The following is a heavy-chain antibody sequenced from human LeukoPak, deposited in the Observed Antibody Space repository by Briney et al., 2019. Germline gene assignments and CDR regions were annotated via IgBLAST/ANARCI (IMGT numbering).Heavy chain of an antibody. D-gene: IGHD3-22*01. V-gene: IGHV3-30*01. CDR1: GFTFSSYA. Sequence: GRFLRLSCAASGFTFSSYAMHWVRQAPGKGLEWVAVISYDGSNKYYADSVKGRFTISRDNSKNTLYLQMNSLRAEDTAVYYCARGETYYYDSSGYYTGSYFDYWGQGTLVTVSS. CDR2: ISYDGSNK. J-gene: IGHJ4*02. CDR3: ARGETYYYDSSGYYTGSYFDY.